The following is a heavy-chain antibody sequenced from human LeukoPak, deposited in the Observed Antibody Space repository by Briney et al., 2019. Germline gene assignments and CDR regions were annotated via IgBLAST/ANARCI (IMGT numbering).Heavy chain of an antibody. CDR3: AKERGYNWNDGNWFDP. CDR2: ISWNSGSI. V-gene: IGHV3-9*01. J-gene: IGHJ5*02. CDR1: GFTFSSYA. D-gene: IGHD1-20*01. Sequence: PGGSLRLSCAASGFTFSSYAMSWVRQAPGKGLEWVSGISWNSGSIGYADSVKGRFTISRDNAKNSLYLQMNSLRAEDTALYYCAKERGYNWNDGNWFDPWGQGTLVTVSS.